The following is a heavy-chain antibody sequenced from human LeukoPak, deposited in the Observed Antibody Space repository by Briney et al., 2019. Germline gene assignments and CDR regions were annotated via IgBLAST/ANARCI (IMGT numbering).Heavy chain of an antibody. CDR1: GYTLTELS. CDR2: FDPEDDET. Sequence: ASVKVSCKVSGYTLTELSIHWVRQAPGKGLEWMGDFDPEDDETIYAQKFQGRVTMTEDTSTDTAYMELSSLRSEDTAVYYCAMGAVAGTLVWSDPWGQGTLVTVSS. CDR3: AMGAVAGTLVWSDP. V-gene: IGHV1-24*01. D-gene: IGHD6-19*01. J-gene: IGHJ5*02.